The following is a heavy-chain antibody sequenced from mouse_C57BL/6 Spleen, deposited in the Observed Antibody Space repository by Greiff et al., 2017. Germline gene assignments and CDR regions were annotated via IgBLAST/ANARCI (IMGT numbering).Heavy chain of an antibody. V-gene: IGHV1-15*01. CDR1: GYTFTDYE. J-gene: IGHJ2*01. CDR3: TRRPYGLYYFDY. Sequence: LVESGAELVRPGASVTLSCKASGYTFTDYEMHWVKQTPVHGLEWIGAIDPETGGHAYNQKFKGKAILTADNSSSTAYMALRSLTSEDSAVYYCTRRPYGLYYFDYCGQGTTLTVSS. CDR2: IDPETGGH. D-gene: IGHD1-1*02.